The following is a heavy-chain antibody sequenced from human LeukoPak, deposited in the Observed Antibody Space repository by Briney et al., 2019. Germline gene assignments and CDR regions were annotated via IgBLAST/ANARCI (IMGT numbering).Heavy chain of an antibody. CDR3: AREVTGTGTPFNP. D-gene: IGHD1-7*01. CDR2: ISAYNGIT. Sequence: ASVKVSCKASGYTFTSYGISWVRQAPGQGLEWMGWISAYNGITNYAQKLQGRVTMTTDTSTSTAYMELKSLRSDDTAVYYCAREVTGTGTPFNPWGQGTLVTVSS. CDR1: GYTFTSYG. J-gene: IGHJ5*02. V-gene: IGHV1-18*01.